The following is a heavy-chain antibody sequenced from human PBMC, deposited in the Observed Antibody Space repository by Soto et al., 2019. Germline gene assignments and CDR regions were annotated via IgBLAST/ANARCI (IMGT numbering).Heavy chain of an antibody. V-gene: IGHV1-2*02. J-gene: IGHJ5*01. CDR3: ARDSQNSSSCIDS. CDR1: GYTFTDYY. D-gene: IGHD6-6*01. CDR2: INPKTGGT. Sequence: GASVKVSCKASGYTFTDYYIHWVRQAPGQGLEWMGWINPKTGGTNYAQKFQGRVTMTRDTSISTAYMELSGLRSDDTALFLCARDSQNSSSCIDSWGHRTLITVSP.